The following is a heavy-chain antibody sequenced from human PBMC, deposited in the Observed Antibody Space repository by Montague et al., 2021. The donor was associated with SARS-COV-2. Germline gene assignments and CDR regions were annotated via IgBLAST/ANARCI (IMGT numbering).Heavy chain of an antibody. CDR1: GGSISSSNW. CDR2: INHRGST. CDR3: ARGRQHINMVVVVVTGGEYYFDF. J-gene: IGHJ4*02. Sequence: SETLSLTCAVSGGSISSSNWWSWVRQPPGKGLEWMGEINHRGSTNYNPSLKSRVTISVDTSKNQFSLKMTSVTAADTAVYYCARGRQHINMVVVVVTGGEYYFDFWGQGTLVTVSS. V-gene: IGHV4-4*02. D-gene: IGHD3-22*01.